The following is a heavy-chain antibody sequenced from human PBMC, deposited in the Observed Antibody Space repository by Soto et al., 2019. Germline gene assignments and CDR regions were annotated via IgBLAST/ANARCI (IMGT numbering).Heavy chain of an antibody. CDR2: IVAGGNST. J-gene: IGHJ4*02. CDR3: TTQNFDY. Sequence: EVHLLESGGGLVQPGGSLRLSCLASGFTFSSYAMSWVRQAPGKGLEWVSTIVAGGNSTYYADSVKGRFTISRDNSKNTMFLQMNSLRVEGTAVYYCTTQNFDYWGQGTLVTVSS. CDR1: GFTFSSYA. V-gene: IGHV3-23*01.